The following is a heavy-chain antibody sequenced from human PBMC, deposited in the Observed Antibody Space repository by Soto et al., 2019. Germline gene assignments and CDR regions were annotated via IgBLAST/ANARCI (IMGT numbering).Heavy chain of an antibody. Sequence: QVQLQESGPGLVKPSETLSLTCTVSGGSVSSGSYYWRWIRQPPGKGLEWIGDIYYGGSTNYNPSLESRVTPSVDTPKDQLSLKLSSVTAADTAVYYCARASSGSYYYYGMDVWGQGTTVTVSS. J-gene: IGHJ6*02. CDR1: GGSVSSGSYY. CDR2: IYYGGST. D-gene: IGHD1-26*01. CDR3: ARASSGSYYYYGMDV. V-gene: IGHV4-61*01.